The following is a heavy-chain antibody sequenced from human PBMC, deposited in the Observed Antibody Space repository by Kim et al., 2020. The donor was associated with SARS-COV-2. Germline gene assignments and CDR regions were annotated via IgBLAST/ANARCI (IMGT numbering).Heavy chain of an antibody. Sequence: GGSLRLSCAASGFTFSGSAMHWVRQASGKGLEWVGRIRSKANSYATPYAASVKGRFTISRDDSKNTAYLQMNSLKTEDTAVYYCTSTAINYYYYYGMDVWGQGTTVTVSS. CDR3: TSTAINYYYYYGMDV. CDR1: GFTFSGSA. V-gene: IGHV3-73*01. CDR2: IRSKANSYAT. J-gene: IGHJ6*02. D-gene: IGHD4-17*01.